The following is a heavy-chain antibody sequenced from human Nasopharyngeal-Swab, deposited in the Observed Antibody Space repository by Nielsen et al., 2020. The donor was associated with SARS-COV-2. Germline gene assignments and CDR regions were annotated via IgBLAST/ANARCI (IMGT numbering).Heavy chain of an antibody. J-gene: IGHJ4*02. CDR2: ISYDGSNK. CDR3: AKDSVYY. Sequence: WIRQPPGKGLEWVAVISYDGSNKYYADSVKGRFTISRDNSKNTLYLQMNSVRAEDTAVYYCAKDSVYYWGQGTLVTVSS. V-gene: IGHV3-30*18.